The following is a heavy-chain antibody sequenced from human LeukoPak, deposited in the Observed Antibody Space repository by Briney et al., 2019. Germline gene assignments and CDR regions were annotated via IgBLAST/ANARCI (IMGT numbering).Heavy chain of an antibody. CDR3: ARGGSYLSAFDI. CDR2: ISFTGGTT. V-gene: IGHV3-23*01. CDR1: GFTFSSYG. Sequence: GGSPRLSCAASGFTFSSYGMSWVRQAPGKGLEWVSSISFTGGTTYYADSVKGRFTISRDNSKNTLYLQVNSLRAEDTAVYYCARGGSYLSAFDIWGQGTMVTVSS. J-gene: IGHJ3*02. D-gene: IGHD1-26*01.